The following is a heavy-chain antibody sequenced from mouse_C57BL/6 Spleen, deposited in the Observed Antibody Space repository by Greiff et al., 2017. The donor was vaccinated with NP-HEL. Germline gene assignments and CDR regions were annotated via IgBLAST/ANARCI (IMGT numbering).Heavy chain of an antibody. J-gene: IGHJ3*01. CDR3: VYDGYYGFAY. V-gene: IGHV1-26*01. D-gene: IGHD2-3*01. CDR2: INPNNGGT. Sequence: EVQLQQSGPELVKPGASVKISCKASGYTFTDYYMNWVKQSHGKSLEWIGDINPNNGGTSYNQKFKGKATLTVDKSSSTAYMELRSLTSEDSAVYYCVYDGYYGFAYWGQGTLVTVSA. CDR1: GYTFTDYY.